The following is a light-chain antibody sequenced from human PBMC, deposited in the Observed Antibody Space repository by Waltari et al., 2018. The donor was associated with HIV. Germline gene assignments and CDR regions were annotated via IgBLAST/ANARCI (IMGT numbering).Light chain of an antibody. CDR2: DDS. V-gene: IGKV3-11*01. CDR3: QQRFNWPLT. J-gene: IGKJ4*01. CDR1: QRIGNY. Sequence: EIVLTQSPATLSLSPGGRATLSCRASQRIGNYLAWYQQIPGQAPRLLIFDDSNRATDLPARFSGSGSGTNAPLTISGLESEDFAFYYCQQRFNWPLTFGGGTKVEIK.